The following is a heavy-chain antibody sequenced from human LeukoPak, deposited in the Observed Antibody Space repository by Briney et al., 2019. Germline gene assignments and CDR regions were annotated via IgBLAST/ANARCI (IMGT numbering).Heavy chain of an antibody. CDR1: GYTFTGYY. D-gene: IGHD3-10*01. Sequence: ASVKVSCKASGYTFTGYYMHWVRQAPGQGLEWMGWINLNSGGTNYAQKFQGRVTVTRDTSISTVYMELTRLRSDDTAVYYCARDRDPSSPYDAFDIWGQGTMVTVSS. V-gene: IGHV1-2*02. CDR3: ARDRDPSSPYDAFDI. J-gene: IGHJ3*02. CDR2: INLNSGGT.